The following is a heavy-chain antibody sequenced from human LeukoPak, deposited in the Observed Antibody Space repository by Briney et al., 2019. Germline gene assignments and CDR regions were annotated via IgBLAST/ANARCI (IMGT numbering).Heavy chain of an antibody. CDR3: TKFDY. J-gene: IGHJ4*02. CDR2: VTGSDDST. V-gene: IGHV3-23*01. CDR1: GCIFNTNA. Sequence: GGSLRLSCAASGCIFNTNAMTWVRQAPGKGLEWVSTVTGSDDSTFYANSVKGRFTISRDNSKNTVFLHMTSLRAEDTAVYYCTKFDYWGQGVLVTVSS.